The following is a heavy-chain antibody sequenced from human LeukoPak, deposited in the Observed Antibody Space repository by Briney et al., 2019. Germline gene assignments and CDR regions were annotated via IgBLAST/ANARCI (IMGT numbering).Heavy chain of an antibody. CDR3: ARVILGDYVWAGGYYFDY. V-gene: IGHV4-39*07. CDR2: IFYSGST. Sequence: PSETLSLTCTVSGGSISSSSYYWGWIRQPPGKGLEWVGSIFYSGSTYYNPSLKSRVTISVDTSKNQFSLKLSSVTAADTAVYYCARVILGDYVWAGGYYFDYWGQGTLVTVSS. CDR1: GGSISSSSYY. J-gene: IGHJ4*02. D-gene: IGHD4-17*01.